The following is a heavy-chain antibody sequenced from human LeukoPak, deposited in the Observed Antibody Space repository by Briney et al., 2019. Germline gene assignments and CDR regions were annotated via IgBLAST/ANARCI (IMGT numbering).Heavy chain of an antibody. V-gene: IGHV3-21*04. Sequence: GGSLRLSCAASGFTFSSCSMNWVRKAPGKGLEWVSSISSSSSYIYYADSVKGRFTISRDNSKNTLYLQMNSLRAEDTAIYYCAKGRYTSSHYIGDYWGQGTLVTVSS. D-gene: IGHD6-6*01. CDR1: GFTFSSCS. J-gene: IGHJ4*02. CDR3: AKGRYTSSHYIGDY. CDR2: ISSSSSYI.